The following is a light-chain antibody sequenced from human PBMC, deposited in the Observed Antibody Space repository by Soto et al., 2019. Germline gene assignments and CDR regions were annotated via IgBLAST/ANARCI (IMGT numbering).Light chain of an antibody. CDR3: MQGLQTLPT. CDR2: LTS. Sequence: DIVMTQSPLSLPVTPGEPASISCRSSQSLLHSDGYNYLDWYLQKPGQSPRLLIYLTSKRASGVPDRFSGSGSGTDFILKISRVEAEAVGVYYCMQGLQTLPTFGPGTKVHIK. CDR1: QSLLHSDGYNY. V-gene: IGKV2-28*01. J-gene: IGKJ3*01.